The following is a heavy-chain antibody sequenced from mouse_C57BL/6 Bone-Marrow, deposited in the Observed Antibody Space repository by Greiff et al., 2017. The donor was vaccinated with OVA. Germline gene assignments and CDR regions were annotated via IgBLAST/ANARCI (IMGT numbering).Heavy chain of an antibody. CDR2: IWTGGGT. CDR3: ARKVLRDRYVDV. J-gene: IGHJ1*03. V-gene: IGHV2-9-1*01. D-gene: IGHD1-1*01. Sequence: QVQLKESGPGLVAPSQSLSITCTVSGFSLTSYAISWVRQPPGKGLEWLGVIWTGGGTHYNSAPQHRLSISKDNSKRQVFLKMNSLQTEDTARYYCARKVLRDRYVDVWGTGTTVTVSS. CDR1: GFSLTSYA.